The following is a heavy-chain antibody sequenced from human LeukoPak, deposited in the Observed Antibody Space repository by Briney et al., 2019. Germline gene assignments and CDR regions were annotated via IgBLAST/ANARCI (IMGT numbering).Heavy chain of an antibody. V-gene: IGHV3-23*01. CDR3: AKHSDYVTGANDY. D-gene: IGHD1-26*01. CDR1: GFTFSYYA. Sequence: GGSLRLSCAASGFTFSYYAMSWVRQAPGKGVEWGSVISDSGETSYADSGRGRFTISRDNSKNTLYLQMNSLRDEDTAVYYCAKHSDYVTGANDYWGQGTLVTVSS. J-gene: IGHJ4*02. CDR2: ISDSGETS.